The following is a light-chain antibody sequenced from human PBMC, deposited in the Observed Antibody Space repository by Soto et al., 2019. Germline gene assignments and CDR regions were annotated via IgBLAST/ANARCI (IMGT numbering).Light chain of an antibody. CDR2: EAS. J-gene: IGKJ2*01. CDR1: QSIGSW. V-gene: IGKV1-5*03. CDR3: QQYNTYSRRT. Sequence: DIQITQSPSTLSASVGDRVTITCRASQSIGSWLAWYQQKPGKAPKLLIYEASGLQSGVPSRFSGSGSGTEFTLTISSLQPDDFATYYCQQYNTYSRRTFGQGTKLEIK.